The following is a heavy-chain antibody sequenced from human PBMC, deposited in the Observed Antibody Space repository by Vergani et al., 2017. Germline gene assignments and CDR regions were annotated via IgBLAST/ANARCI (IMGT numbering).Heavy chain of an antibody. CDR2: IYTSTSAI. V-gene: IGHV3-48*01. Sequence: EVQLLESGGGLVQPGGSLRLSCAASGFTFSNSAMSWVRQAPGKGLEWIAYIYTSTSAINYRESVKGRFTISRDNVKNSLYLQMTSLRAEDTAVYYCAREVASGYDGAWYSGTGMDVWGQGTTVTVSS. D-gene: IGHD2-21*02. CDR1: GFTFSNSA. CDR3: AREVASGYDGAWYSGTGMDV. J-gene: IGHJ6*01.